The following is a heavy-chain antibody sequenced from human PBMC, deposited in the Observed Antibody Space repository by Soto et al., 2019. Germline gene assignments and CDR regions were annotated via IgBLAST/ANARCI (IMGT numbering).Heavy chain of an antibody. D-gene: IGHD4-17*01. CDR3: ARGVKYGAYSRWFDP. V-gene: IGHV1-8*01. CDR1: GYTFTSYD. J-gene: IGHJ5*02. Sequence: ASVKVSCKASGYTFTSYDINWVRQATGQGLEYLGWMNPNSGNTGYVQKFQGRVTMTRDTSISTAYMELSSLRSEDTAVYFCARGVKYGAYSRWFDPWGQGTLVTISS. CDR2: MNPNSGNT.